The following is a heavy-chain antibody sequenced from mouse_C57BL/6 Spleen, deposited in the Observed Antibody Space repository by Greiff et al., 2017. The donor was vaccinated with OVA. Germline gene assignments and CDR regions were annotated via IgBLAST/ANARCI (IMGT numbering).Heavy chain of an antibody. D-gene: IGHD1-1*01. CDR2: IYPGDGDT. J-gene: IGHJ1*03. CDR3: ARAITTVVATDWYFDV. CDR1: GYAFSSSW. V-gene: IGHV1-82*01. Sequence: VQGVESGPELVKPGASVKISCKASGYAFSSSWMNWVKQRPGKGLEWIGRIYPGDGDTNYNGKFKGKATLTADTSSSTAYMQLSSLTSEDSAVYVCARAITTVVATDWYFDVWGTGTTVTVSS.